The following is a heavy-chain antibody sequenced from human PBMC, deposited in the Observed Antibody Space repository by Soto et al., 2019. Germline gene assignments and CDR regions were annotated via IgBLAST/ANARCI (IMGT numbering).Heavy chain of an antibody. CDR3: ARGREVPAAMYYYYGMDV. Sequence: QVQLVQSGAEVKKPGSSVKVSCKASGGTFSSYAISWVRQAPGQGLEWMGGIIPIFGTANYAQKFQGRVTITVDESTSTAYMELSSLRSEDTAVYYCARGREVPAAMYYYYGMDVWGQGTTVTVSS. CDR1: GGTFSSYA. D-gene: IGHD2-2*01. J-gene: IGHJ6*02. V-gene: IGHV1-69*01. CDR2: IIPIFGTA.